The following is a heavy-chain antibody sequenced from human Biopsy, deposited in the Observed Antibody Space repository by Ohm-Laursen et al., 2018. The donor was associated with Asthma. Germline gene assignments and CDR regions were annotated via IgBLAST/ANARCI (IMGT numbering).Heavy chain of an antibody. CDR3: ARGDSSNWSHYYFDY. Sequence: SLRLSCTASRFTYEMHWVRQAPGKGLEWVAVISYDGSSIYYADSVKGRFTISRDNSKNTLYLQMHSPRAEDTAVYYCARGDSSNWSHYYFDYWGQGTLVTVSS. CDR1: RFTYE. CDR2: ISYDGSSI. V-gene: IGHV3-30*14. J-gene: IGHJ4*02. D-gene: IGHD3-22*01.